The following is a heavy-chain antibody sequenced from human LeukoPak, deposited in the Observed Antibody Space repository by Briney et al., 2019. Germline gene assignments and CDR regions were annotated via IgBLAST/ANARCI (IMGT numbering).Heavy chain of an antibody. J-gene: IGHJ6*04. CDR3: AELGITMIGGV. CDR2: ISSSGGTI. CDR1: GFTFSSYE. V-gene: IGHV3-48*03. Sequence: GGSLRLSCAASGFTFSSYEMNWVRQAPGKGLEWVSYISSSGGTIYYADSVKGRFTISRDNAKNSLYLQMNSLRAEDTAVYYCAELGITMIGGVWGKGATVTISS. D-gene: IGHD3-10*02.